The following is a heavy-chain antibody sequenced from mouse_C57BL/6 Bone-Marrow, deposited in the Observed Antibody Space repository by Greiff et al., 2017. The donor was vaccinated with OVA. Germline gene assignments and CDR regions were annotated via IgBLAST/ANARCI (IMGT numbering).Heavy chain of an antibody. Sequence: EVKLMESGAELVRPGASVKLSCTASGFNIKDDYMHWVKQRPEQGLEWIGWIDPENGDPEYASKFQGKATITADTSSNTAYLQLSSLTSEDTAVDYCQRANGNYGGAMDYWGQGTSVTVSA. CDR3: QRANGNYGGAMDY. J-gene: IGHJ4*01. CDR2: IDPENGDP. CDR1: GFNIKDDY. D-gene: IGHD2-1*01. V-gene: IGHV14-4*01.